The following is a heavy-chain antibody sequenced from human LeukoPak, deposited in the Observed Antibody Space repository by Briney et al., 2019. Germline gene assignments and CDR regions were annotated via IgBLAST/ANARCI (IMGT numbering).Heavy chain of an antibody. V-gene: IGHV3-23*01. CDR3: AKGGSSYSEMDY. CDR1: GFTFSSYA. Sequence: GGSLRLSCAASGFTFSSYAMSWVRQAPGKGLEWVSGLSASGGLTYYADSVKGRFTISRDNSKNTLYLQMNSLRADDTAVYYCAKGGSSYSEMDYWGQGTLVTVSS. D-gene: IGHD3-22*01. CDR2: LSASGGLT. J-gene: IGHJ4*02.